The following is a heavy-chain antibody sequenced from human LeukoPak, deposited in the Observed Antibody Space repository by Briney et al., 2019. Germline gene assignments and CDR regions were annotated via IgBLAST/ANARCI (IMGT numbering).Heavy chain of an antibody. J-gene: IGHJ4*02. CDR2: IYYSGST. CDR1: GGSISSGGYC. D-gene: IGHD6-6*01. V-gene: IGHV4-31*03. CDR3: ARQARTALNYFDY. Sequence: SQTLSLTCTVSGGSISSGGYCWSWIRQHPGKGLEWIGYIYYSGSTYYNPSLKSRVTISLDTSKNQFSLKLSSVTAADTAVYYCARQARTALNYFDYWGQGTLVTVSS.